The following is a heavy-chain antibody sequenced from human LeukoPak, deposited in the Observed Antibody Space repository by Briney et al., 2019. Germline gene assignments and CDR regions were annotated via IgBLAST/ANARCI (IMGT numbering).Heavy chain of an antibody. V-gene: IGHV3-23*01. CDR2: ISGSGGST. CDR1: GFTLSDFW. CDR3: AKDPRYSGSLVRDY. J-gene: IGHJ4*02. Sequence: PGGSLRLSCAASGFTLSDFWMSWVRQAPGKGLEWVSAISGSGGSTYYADSVKGRFTISRDNSKNTLYLQMNSLRAEDTAVYYCAKDPRYSGSLVRDYWGQGTLVTVSS. D-gene: IGHD1-26*01.